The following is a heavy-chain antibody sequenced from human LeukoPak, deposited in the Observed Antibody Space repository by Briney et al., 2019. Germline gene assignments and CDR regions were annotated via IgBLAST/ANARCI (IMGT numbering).Heavy chain of an antibody. CDR3: AKDVGSSGWYYFDY. J-gene: IGHJ4*02. D-gene: IGHD6-19*01. Sequence: PGGSLRLSCAASGFTFDDYAMHWVQQAPGKGLEWVSGISWNSGSIGYADSVKGRFTISRDNAKNSLYLQMNSLRAEDMALYYCAKDVGSSGWYYFDYWGQGTLVTVSS. V-gene: IGHV3-9*03. CDR1: GFTFDDYA. CDR2: ISWNSGSI.